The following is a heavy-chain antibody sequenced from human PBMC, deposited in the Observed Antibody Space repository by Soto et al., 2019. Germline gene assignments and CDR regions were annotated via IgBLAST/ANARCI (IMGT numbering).Heavy chain of an antibody. CDR3: ARGLRFLEWFD. Sequence: GGSLRLSCAASGFAVTSNYMSWVRQAPGKGLEWVSVIYSGDSTFYADSVKGRFSISRDNSKNTLYLQMTSLRAEDTAVYYCARGLRFLEWFDWGQGTMVTVSS. D-gene: IGHD3-3*01. CDR1: GFAVTSNY. CDR2: IYSGDST. V-gene: IGHV3-66*01. J-gene: IGHJ3*01.